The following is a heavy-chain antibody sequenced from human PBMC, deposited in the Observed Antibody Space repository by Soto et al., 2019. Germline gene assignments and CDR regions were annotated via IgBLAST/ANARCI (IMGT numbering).Heavy chain of an antibody. J-gene: IGHJ6*02. CDR1: GFTFSNAW. V-gene: IGHV3-15*07. Sequence: EVQLVESGGGLVKPGGSLRLSCAASGFTFSNAWMNWVRQAPGKGLEWVGRIKSKTDGGTTDYAAPVKGRFTISRDDSKNTVSLQMNSLKTDDTAVYYCTTEVDYYARGSMDVWGQGTTVTVSS. CDR2: IKSKTDGGTT. CDR3: TTEVDYYARGSMDV. D-gene: IGHD3-22*01.